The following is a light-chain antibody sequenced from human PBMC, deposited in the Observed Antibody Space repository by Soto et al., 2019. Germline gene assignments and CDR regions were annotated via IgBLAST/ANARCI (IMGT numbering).Light chain of an antibody. V-gene: IGKV3-15*01. CDR3: QQYNKWPLT. CDR1: QSVSID. CDR2: GAS. Sequence: SQSPCALSLSTGERATLSCRASQSVSIDLAWYQQTPGQAPRLLIYGASTRATGIPVRFSGSASGTEFTLTISSLQSEDFTVYYCQQYNKWPLTFGQGTKVDIK. J-gene: IGKJ1*01.